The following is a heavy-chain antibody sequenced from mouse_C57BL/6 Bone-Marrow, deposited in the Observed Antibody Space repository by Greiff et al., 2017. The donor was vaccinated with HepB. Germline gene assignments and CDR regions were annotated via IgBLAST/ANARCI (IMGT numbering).Heavy chain of an antibody. Sequence: EVKVVESGGGLVQPGGSMKLSCAASGFTFSDAWMDWVRQSPEKGLEWVAEIRNKANNHATYYAESVKGRFTISRDDSKSSVYLQMNSLRAEDTGIYYCTRRGNYGSSFAYWGQGTLVTVSA. J-gene: IGHJ3*01. D-gene: IGHD1-1*01. CDR2: IRNKANNHAT. CDR3: TRRGNYGSSFAY. CDR1: GFTFSDAW. V-gene: IGHV6-6*01.